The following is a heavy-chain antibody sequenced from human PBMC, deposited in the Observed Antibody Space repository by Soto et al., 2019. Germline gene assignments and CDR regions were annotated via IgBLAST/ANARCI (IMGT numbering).Heavy chain of an antibody. D-gene: IGHD2-2*01. CDR3: AKAWDQLLSVLDY. CDR1: GFTFSSYA. Sequence: EVQLLESGGGLVQPGGSLRLSCAASGFTFSSYAMSWVRQAPGKGLEWVSAISGSGGSTYYADSVKGQFTISRDNSKNTLYLQMNSLRAEDTAVYYCAKAWDQLLSVLDYWGQGTLVTVSS. J-gene: IGHJ4*02. V-gene: IGHV3-23*01. CDR2: ISGSGGST.